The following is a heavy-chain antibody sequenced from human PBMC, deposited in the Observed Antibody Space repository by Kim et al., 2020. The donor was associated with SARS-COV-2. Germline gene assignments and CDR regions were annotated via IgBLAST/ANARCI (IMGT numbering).Heavy chain of an antibody. V-gene: IGHV3-48*02. Sequence: GGSLRLSCAASGFTFSSYSMNWVRQAPGKGLEWVSYISSSSSTIYYADSVKGRFTISRDNAKNSLYLQMNSLRDEDTAVYYCATIAAAGTAFYYYGIDVWARGTTVTVSS. CDR1: GFTFSSYS. J-gene: IGHJ6*02. CDR3: ATIAAAGTAFYYYGIDV. CDR2: ISSSSSTI. D-gene: IGHD6-13*01.